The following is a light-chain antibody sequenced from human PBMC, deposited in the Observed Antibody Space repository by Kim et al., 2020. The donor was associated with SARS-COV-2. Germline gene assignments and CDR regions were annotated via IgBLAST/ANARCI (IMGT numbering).Light chain of an antibody. Sequence: EIVMTQSPATLSVSPGERATLSCRASRSVSSHLAWYQQKPGQGPRLLIYGASTRATGVPDRFSGSGSGTVFTLTISSLHSEDFAVYYCQHYVNWPLTFGGGTKVDIK. J-gene: IGKJ4*01. V-gene: IGKV3-15*01. CDR2: GAS. CDR3: QHYVNWPLT. CDR1: RSVSSH.